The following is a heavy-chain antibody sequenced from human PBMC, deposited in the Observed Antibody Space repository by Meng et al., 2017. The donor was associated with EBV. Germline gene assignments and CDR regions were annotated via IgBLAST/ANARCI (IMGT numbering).Heavy chain of an antibody. J-gene: IGHJ4*02. V-gene: IGHV1-69*01. Sequence: VELGQFAAEVKTLGSPVKVSCKTTGGPFRNYAISWVRQDPGQGLEWLGGFLPTLGAPNYAQKFHGRVSITADESTSTHYMDLSSLRSEDTAVYYCASESGRGYTPDYWGQGTLVTVSS. CDR1: GGPFRNYA. D-gene: IGHD3-10*01. CDR2: FLPTLGAP. CDR3: ASESGRGYTPDY.